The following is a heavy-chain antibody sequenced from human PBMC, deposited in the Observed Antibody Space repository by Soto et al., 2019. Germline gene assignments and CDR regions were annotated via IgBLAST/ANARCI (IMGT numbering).Heavy chain of an antibody. J-gene: IGHJ4*02. CDR1: GFTFSSYA. CDR3: VRERSGYSYADS. Sequence: GGSLRLSCAASGFTFSSYAMSWVRQAPGKGLEWVSAISGSGANTYYTDSVKGRFTISRDNFKNTLYLQMNSLRAEDSAMFYCVRERSGYSYADSWGQGTLVTVSS. D-gene: IGHD5-18*01. CDR2: ISGSGANT. V-gene: IGHV3-23*01.